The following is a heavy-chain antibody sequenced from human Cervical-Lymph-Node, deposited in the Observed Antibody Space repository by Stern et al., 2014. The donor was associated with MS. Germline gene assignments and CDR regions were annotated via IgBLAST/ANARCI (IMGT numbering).Heavy chain of an antibody. V-gene: IGHV3-48*02. CDR2: VSNTGTAI. CDR3: VRTWRENTFDS. Sequence: EVQLVESGGDLGQPGGSLRLSCAASGFNLRDYSMSWVSQAPGKGLEWVSFVSNTGTAIYYADSVKCRFTISRDMASNSVYLQMNSLRDEDTAVYFCVRTWRENTFDSWGQGILVTVSS. D-gene: IGHD5-24*01. J-gene: IGHJ4*02. CDR1: GFNLRDYS.